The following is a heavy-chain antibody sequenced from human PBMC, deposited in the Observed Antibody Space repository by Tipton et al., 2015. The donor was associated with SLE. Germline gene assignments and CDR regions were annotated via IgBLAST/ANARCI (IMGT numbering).Heavy chain of an antibody. CDR1: GGTFSSYT. D-gene: IGHD3-10*01. J-gene: IGHJ4*02. CDR2: IIPILGTA. Sequence: QLVQSGAEVKKPGSSVKVSCKASGGTFSSYTISWVLQAPGQGLEWMGRIIPILGTANYAQKFQGRVTITADKSTSTAYMELSSLRSEDTAVYYCVRTYGSGEDYWGQGTLVTVSS. V-gene: IGHV1-69*08. CDR3: VRTYGSGEDY.